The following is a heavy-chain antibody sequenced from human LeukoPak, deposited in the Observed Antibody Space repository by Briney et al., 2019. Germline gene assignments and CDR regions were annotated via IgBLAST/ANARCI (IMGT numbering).Heavy chain of an antibody. CDR3: AKDRVTSSWYVYDH. V-gene: IGHV3-23*01. J-gene: IGHJ4*02. Sequence: GGSLRLSCAASGFTLSSYAMSWVRQAPGKGLECVSTINYSGSTTYYADSVKGRFTISRDSSKNTLYLQMRSLRPEDTAVYYCAKDRVTSSWYVYDHWGQGTQVTVSS. CDR1: GFTLSSYA. D-gene: IGHD6-19*01. CDR2: INYSGSTT.